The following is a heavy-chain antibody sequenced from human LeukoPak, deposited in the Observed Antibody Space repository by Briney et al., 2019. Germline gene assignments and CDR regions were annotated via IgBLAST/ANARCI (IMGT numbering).Heavy chain of an antibody. J-gene: IGHJ4*02. D-gene: IGHD1-1*01. CDR2: MNPNSGGT. CDR1: GYTFPDYY. V-gene: IGHV1-2*02. Sequence: GASVKVSCKASGYTFPDYYLHWVRQAPGQGLEWMGWMNPNSGGTKFPQNFQGRVTMTWDTSISTAYMELNRLRSDDTAMYYCAREVVAGTPAFDFWGQGTLVTVSS. CDR3: AREVVAGTPAFDF.